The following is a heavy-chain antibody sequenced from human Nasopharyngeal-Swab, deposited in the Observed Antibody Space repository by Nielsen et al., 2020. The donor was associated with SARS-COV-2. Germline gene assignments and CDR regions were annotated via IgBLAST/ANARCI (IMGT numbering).Heavy chain of an antibody. CDR2: INPSGGST. Sequence: WVRQAPGQGLEWMGIINPSGGSTSYAQKFQGRVTMTRDTSTSIVYMELSSLRSEDTAVYYCARDKHPRDCSGGSCYLLDYWGQGTLVTVSS. CDR3: ARDKHPRDCSGGSCYLLDY. J-gene: IGHJ4*02. D-gene: IGHD2-15*01. V-gene: IGHV1-46*01.